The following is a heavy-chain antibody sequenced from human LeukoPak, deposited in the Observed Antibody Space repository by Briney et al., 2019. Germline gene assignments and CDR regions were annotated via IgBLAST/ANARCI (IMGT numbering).Heavy chain of an antibody. V-gene: IGHV3-23*01. J-gene: IGHJ4*02. D-gene: IGHD6-13*01. Sequence: GGSLRLSCAASRFTFSSDAMSWVRQAPGKGLEWVSAISGSGGSTYYADSVKGRFTISRDNSKNTLYLQMNSLRAEDTAVYYCAKGHQRIAAAGTTFDYWGQGTLVTVSS. CDR1: RFTFSSDA. CDR2: ISGSGGST. CDR3: AKGHQRIAAAGTTFDY.